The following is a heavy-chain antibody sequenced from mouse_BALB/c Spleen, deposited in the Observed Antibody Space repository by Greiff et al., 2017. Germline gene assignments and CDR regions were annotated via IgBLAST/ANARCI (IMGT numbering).Heavy chain of an antibody. V-gene: IGHV1-4*01. Sequence: QVHLKQSGAELARPGASVKMSCKASGYTFTSYTMHWVKQRPGQGLEWIGYINPSSGYTNYNQKFKDKATLTADKSSSTAYMQLSSLTSEDSAVYYCARNYRYDYYAMDYWGQGTSVTVSS. J-gene: IGHJ4*01. D-gene: IGHD2-14*01. CDR2: INPSSGYT. CDR3: ARNYRYDYYAMDY. CDR1: GYTFTSYT.